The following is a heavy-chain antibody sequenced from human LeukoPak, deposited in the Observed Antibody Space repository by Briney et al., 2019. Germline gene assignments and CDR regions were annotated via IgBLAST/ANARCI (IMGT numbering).Heavy chain of an antibody. CDR2: INPNSGGT. D-gene: IGHD6-13*01. CDR1: GYTFTGYY. Sequence: ASVKVSCKASGYTFTGYYMHWVRQAPGQGLEWMGWINPNSGGTNYAQKFQGRVTMTRDTSISTAYMELSRLRSDDTAVYYCARGYSSSWYRGEDYFDYWGQGTLVTVSS. CDR3: ARGYSSSWYRGEDYFDY. V-gene: IGHV1-2*02. J-gene: IGHJ4*02.